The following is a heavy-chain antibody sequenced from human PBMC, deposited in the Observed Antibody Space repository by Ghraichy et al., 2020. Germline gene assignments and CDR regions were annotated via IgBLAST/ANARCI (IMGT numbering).Heavy chain of an antibody. CDR3: AKYGSQYGSGSYAIYWYFDL. D-gene: IGHD3-10*01. V-gene: IGHV3-23*01. Sequence: GSLRLSCAASGFTFSSYAMSWVRQAPGKGLEWVSAISGSGGSTYYADSVKGRFTISRDNSKNTLYLQMNSLRAEDTAVYYCAKYGSQYGSGSYAIYWYFDLWGRGTLVTVSS. CDR1: GFTFSSYA. J-gene: IGHJ2*01. CDR2: ISGSGGST.